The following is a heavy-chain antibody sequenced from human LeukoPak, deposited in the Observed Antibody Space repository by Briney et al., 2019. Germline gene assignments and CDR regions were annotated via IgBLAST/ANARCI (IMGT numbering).Heavy chain of an antibody. CDR3: VRNNAMDV. D-gene: IGHD2-8*01. CDR2: VNRDGSEI. Sequence: GGSLRLSCAASGFTLSNHWMTWVRQVPGRGPEWVANVNRDGSEIYYLDSVKGRFTISRDNAKSSLNLQMNSLRAEDTALYYCVRNNAMDVWGQGTAVIVSS. V-gene: IGHV3-7*03. J-gene: IGHJ6*02. CDR1: GFTLSNHW.